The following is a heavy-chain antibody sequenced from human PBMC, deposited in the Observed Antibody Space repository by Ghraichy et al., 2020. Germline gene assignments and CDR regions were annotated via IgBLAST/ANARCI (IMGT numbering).Heavy chain of an antibody. Sequence: GSLRLSCAASGFTFSNYWMSWVRQAPGKGLEWVANIKQDGSEKYYVDSVKGRFTISRDNAKNSLYLQMNSLRVEDTAVYYCARDGRRSRDGYNFGGQGTLVTVSS. CDR3: ARDGRRSRDGYNF. J-gene: IGHJ4*02. V-gene: IGHV3-7*01. D-gene: IGHD5-24*01. CDR2: IKQDGSEK. CDR1: GFTFSNYW.